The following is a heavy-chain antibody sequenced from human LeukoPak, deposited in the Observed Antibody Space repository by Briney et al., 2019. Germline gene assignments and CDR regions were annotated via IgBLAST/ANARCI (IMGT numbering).Heavy chain of an antibody. D-gene: IGHD5-18*01. Sequence: GESLRLSCAASGFTFSIYAMSWVRQVPGKGLEWVSGLSSSGGTTYYADSVKGRFTISRDNSKNTLYLQMNSLRAEDTAVHYCAKGYMGDYWGQGTLVTVSS. CDR3: AKGYMGDY. CDR2: LSSSGGTT. J-gene: IGHJ4*02. V-gene: IGHV3-23*01. CDR1: GFTFSIYA.